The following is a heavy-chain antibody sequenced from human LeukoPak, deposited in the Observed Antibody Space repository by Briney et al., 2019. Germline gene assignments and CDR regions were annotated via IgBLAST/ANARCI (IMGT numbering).Heavy chain of an antibody. CDR3: ARQTGSGLFILP. D-gene: IGHD3/OR15-3a*01. V-gene: IGHV4-39*01. Sequence: SETLSLTCTVSGVSISSSISYWGWIRQPPGKGLEWIGSIYYSGNTYYNASLKSQVSISIDTSKNQFSLKLTSVTAAHTAVYYCARQTGSGLFILPGGQGTLVTVSS. CDR1: GVSISSSISY. CDR2: IYYSGNT. J-gene: IGHJ4*02.